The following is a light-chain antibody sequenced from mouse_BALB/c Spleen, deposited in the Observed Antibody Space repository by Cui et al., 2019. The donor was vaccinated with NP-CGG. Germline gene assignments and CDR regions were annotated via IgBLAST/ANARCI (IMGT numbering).Light chain of an antibody. Sequence: AVVTQESAVTTSPGETVTLTCRSSTGAVTTSNYANWVQEKPDHLFTGLIGGTNNRAPGVPARFSGSLIGDKAALTITGAQTEDEAIYFCALCYSNHWVFGGGTKLTVL. CDR3: ALCYSNHWV. CDR2: GTN. J-gene: IGLJ1*01. V-gene: IGLV1*01. CDR1: TGAVTTSNY.